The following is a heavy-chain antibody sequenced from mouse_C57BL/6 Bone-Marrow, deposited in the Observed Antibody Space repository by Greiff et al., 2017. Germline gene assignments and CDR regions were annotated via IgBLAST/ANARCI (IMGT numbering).Heavy chain of an antibody. D-gene: IGHD2-5*01. V-gene: IGHV4-1*01. CDR2: INPDSSTI. Sequence: EVKLVESGGGLVQPGGSLKLSCAASGIDFSRYWMSWVRRAPGKGLEWIGEINPDSSTINYAPSLKDKFIIAIDNAKNTLYLQMSKVRSEDTALYYGARRGYRNYSYLYFDVWGTGTTVTVAS. J-gene: IGHJ1*03. CDR1: GIDFSRYW. CDR3: ARRGYRNYSYLYFDV.